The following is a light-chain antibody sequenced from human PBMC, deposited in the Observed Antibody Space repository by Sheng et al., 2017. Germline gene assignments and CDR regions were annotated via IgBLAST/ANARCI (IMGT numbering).Light chain of an antibody. CDR1: QSVTNTF. Sequence: EIVLTQSPGTLSLSPGESATLSCRASQSVTNTFLAWYQQRPGQAPRLLIYDASNRATGIPARFSGSGSGTEFTLTISSLQPDDFATFYCLQYNRYPKTFGQGTKVEIK. J-gene: IGKJ1*01. CDR3: LQYNRYPKT. CDR2: DAS. V-gene: IGKV3-20*01.